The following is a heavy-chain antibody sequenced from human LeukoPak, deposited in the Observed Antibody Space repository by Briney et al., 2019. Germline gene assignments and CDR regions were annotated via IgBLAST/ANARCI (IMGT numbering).Heavy chain of an antibody. J-gene: IGHJ4*02. CDR1: GYTFTSYA. V-gene: IGHV7-4-1*02. D-gene: IGHD6-13*01. Sequence: ASVKVSCKASGYTFTSYAMNWVRQAPGQGLEWMGWINTNTGNPTYAQGFTGRFVFSLDTSVSTAYLQISSLKAEDTAVYYCARDWDSSSWYFHYYFDYWGQGTLVTVSS. CDR3: ARDWDSSSWYFHYYFDY. CDR2: INTNTGNP.